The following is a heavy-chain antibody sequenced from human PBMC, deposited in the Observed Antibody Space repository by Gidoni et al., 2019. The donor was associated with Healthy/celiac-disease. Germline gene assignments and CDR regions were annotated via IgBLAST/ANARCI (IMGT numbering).Heavy chain of an antibody. CDR1: GFTFSSYS. CDR2: ISSSSSYI. V-gene: IGHV3-21*01. J-gene: IGHJ4*02. D-gene: IGHD3-9*01. Sequence: EVQLVESGGGLVKPGGSLRLSCAASGFTFSSYSMNWVRQAPGKGLEWVSSISSSSSYIYYADSVKGRFTISRDNAKNSLYLQMNSLRAEDTAVYYCARDALKTYYDILTGPNRRGSGGGRFDYWGQGTLVTVSS. CDR3: ARDALKTYYDILTGPNRRGSGGGRFDY.